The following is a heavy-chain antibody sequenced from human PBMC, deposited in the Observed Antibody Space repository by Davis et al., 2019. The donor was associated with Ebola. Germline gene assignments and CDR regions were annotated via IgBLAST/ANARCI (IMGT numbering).Heavy chain of an antibody. CDR3: ARVGGYYNWFDP. D-gene: IGHD2-15*01. Sequence: PGGSLRLSCAASGFTFSRYSMNWARQAPGKGLEWLAFIPYDASNQYYADSVKGRFTISRDNAKNSLYLQMNSLRDEDTAVYYCARVGGYYNWFDPWGQGTLVTVSS. CDR1: GFTFSRYS. V-gene: IGHV3-30*02. J-gene: IGHJ5*02. CDR2: IPYDASNQ.